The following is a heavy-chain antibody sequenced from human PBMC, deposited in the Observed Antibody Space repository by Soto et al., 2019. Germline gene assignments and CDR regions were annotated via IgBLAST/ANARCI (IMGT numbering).Heavy chain of an antibody. CDR2: INPSGGST. Sequence: GASVKVSCKASGYTFTSYYMHWVRQAPGQGLEWMGIINPSGGSTSYAQKFRGRVTMTRDTSTSTVYMELSSLRSEDTAVYYCARSGYCTNGVCYRHYGMDVWDQVTTVTVSS. CDR1: GYTFTSYY. D-gene: IGHD2-8*01. V-gene: IGHV1-46*01. CDR3: ARSGYCTNGVCYRHYGMDV. J-gene: IGHJ6*02.